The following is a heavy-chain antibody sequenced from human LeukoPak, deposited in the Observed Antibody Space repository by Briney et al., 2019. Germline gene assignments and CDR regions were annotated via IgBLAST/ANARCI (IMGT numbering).Heavy chain of an antibody. D-gene: IGHD1-1*01. J-gene: IGHJ4*02. CDR1: GFTFSSYS. Sequence: GSLRLSCAASGFTFSSYSMNWVRQAPGKGLEWVSLMYSGGGTSYADSVKGRFTISRDTSKNTLYLQMSSLRAEDTALYYCARYDNGKDYFDYWGQGTLVTVSS. CDR3: ARYDNGKDYFDY. V-gene: IGHV3-53*01. CDR2: MYSGGGT.